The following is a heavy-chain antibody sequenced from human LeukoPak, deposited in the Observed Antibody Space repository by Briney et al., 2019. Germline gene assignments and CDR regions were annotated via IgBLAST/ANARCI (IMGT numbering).Heavy chain of an antibody. CDR2: IVVGSGNT. D-gene: IGHD3-10*01. Sequence: SVKVSCKASGFTFTSSAVQWVRQPRGQRLEWIGWIVVGSGNTNYAQKFQERVTITRDMSTSTAYMELSSLRSEDTAVYYCAAAMVRGVLWNGMDVWGQGTTVTVSS. CDR3: AAAMVRGVLWNGMDV. CDR1: GFTFTSSA. V-gene: IGHV1-58*01. J-gene: IGHJ6*02.